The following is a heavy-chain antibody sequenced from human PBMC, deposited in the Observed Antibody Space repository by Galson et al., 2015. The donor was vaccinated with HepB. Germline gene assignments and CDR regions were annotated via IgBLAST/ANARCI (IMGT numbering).Heavy chain of an antibody. V-gene: IGHV3-23*01. J-gene: IGHJ6*02. CDR2: ISGSGDRT. Sequence: SLRLSCAASGFTFRNYAMNWARQTPGKGLEWVSGISGSGDRTFYADSVKGRFTISRDNSKNTVYLQMNSLRAEDTALYYCAKRAGPNYYYGMDVWGQGTTVTVSS. CDR3: AKRAGPNYYYGMDV. CDR1: GFTFRNYA.